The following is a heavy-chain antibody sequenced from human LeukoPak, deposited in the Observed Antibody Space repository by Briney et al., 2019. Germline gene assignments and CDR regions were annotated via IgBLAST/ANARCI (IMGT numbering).Heavy chain of an antibody. V-gene: IGHV1-2*02. J-gene: IGHJ5*02. D-gene: IGHD2-2*01. CDR3: AGISLRNWFDP. CDR1: GYTFTGYY. Sequence: GASVKVSCKASGYTFTGYYMHWVRQAPGQGLEWMGWINPNSGCTNYAQKFQGRVTMTRDTSISTDYMELSRLRSDDTAVYYCAGISLRNWFDPWGQGTLVNVSS. CDR2: INPNSGCT.